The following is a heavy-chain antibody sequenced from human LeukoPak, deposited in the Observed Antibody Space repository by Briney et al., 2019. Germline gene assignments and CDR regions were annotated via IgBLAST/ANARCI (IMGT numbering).Heavy chain of an antibody. V-gene: IGHV4-39*01. D-gene: IGHD2-2*01. CDR3: ARQMPAFDP. J-gene: IGHJ5*02. Sequence: SGTLSLTRTVSGGSISSSSYYWGWIRQPPGKGLEWIGSISYSGSTYYYPSLKSRVTISVDTSKNQFSLKLSSVTAADTAVYFCARQMPAFDPWGQGTLVTVSS. CDR2: ISYSGST. CDR1: GGSISSSSYY.